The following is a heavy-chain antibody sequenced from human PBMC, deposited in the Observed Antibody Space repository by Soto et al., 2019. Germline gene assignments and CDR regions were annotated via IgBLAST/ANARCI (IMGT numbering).Heavy chain of an antibody. J-gene: IGHJ6*02. D-gene: IGHD6-6*01. CDR3: ARELSGYSSSPDYYYYYGMDV. CDR1: GFTFSSYG. Sequence: GGSLRLSCAASGFTFSSYGMHWVRQAPGKGLEWVAVIWYDGSNKYYADSVKGRFTISRDNSKNTLYLQMNSLRAEDTAVYYCARELSGYSSSPDYYYYYGMDVWGQGTTVTVSS. CDR2: IWYDGSNK. V-gene: IGHV3-33*01.